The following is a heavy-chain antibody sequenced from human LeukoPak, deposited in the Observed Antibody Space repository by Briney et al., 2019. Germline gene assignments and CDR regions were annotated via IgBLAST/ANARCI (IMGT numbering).Heavy chain of an antibody. J-gene: IGHJ5*02. CDR1: GYTFTSYG. Sequence: ASVKVSCKASGYTFTSYGISWVRQAPGQGLEWMGWISSYNGNTNYAQKLQGRVTMTTDTSTSTAYMELRSLRSDDTAVYYCARDLRYYYGSGSYHWFDPWGQGTLVTVSS. CDR2: ISSYNGNT. V-gene: IGHV1-18*01. D-gene: IGHD3-10*01. CDR3: ARDLRYYYGSGSYHWFDP.